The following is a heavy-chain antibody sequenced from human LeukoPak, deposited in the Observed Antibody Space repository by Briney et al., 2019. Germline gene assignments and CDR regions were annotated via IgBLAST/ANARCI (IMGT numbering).Heavy chain of an antibody. Sequence: SGGSLRLSCAGSGFPFSKAWMRWVRQAPGEGLEWLGRFKSKTDGGATDYAAPVKGRFSLSRDDSKNTLYLQMNSLKIEDTAVYYCTSDRGIAARPLFDLWGQGTLVTVSS. J-gene: IGHJ4*02. CDR3: TSDRGIAARPLFDL. CDR1: GFPFSKAW. CDR2: FKSKTDGGAT. V-gene: IGHV3-15*01. D-gene: IGHD6-6*01.